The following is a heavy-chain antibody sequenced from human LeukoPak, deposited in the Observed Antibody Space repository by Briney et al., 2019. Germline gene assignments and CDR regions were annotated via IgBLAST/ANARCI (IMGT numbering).Heavy chain of an antibody. CDR3: ARWSGYYSY. D-gene: IGHD3-3*01. Sequence: SETLSLTCIVSGGSISSYYWSWIRQPPGKGLEWIGYIDYSGSTNYNPSLKSRVTISVDTSKKQFSLKLSSVTAADTAVYYCARWSGYYSYWGQGTLVTVSS. J-gene: IGHJ4*02. CDR2: IDYSGST. V-gene: IGHV4-59*01. CDR1: GGSISSYY.